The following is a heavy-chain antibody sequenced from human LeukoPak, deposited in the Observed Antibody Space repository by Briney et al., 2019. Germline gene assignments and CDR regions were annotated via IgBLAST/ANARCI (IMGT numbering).Heavy chain of an antibody. J-gene: IGHJ1*01. D-gene: IGHD6-19*01. V-gene: IGHV3-48*01. CDR3: AKDHPLAGIAVAGSSSAEYFQH. Sequence: GGSLRLSCAASGFTFSSYSMNWVRQAPGKGLEWVSYISSSSSTIYYADSVKGRFTISRDNAKNSLYLQMNSLRAEDTAVYYCAKDHPLAGIAVAGSSSAEYFQHWGQGTLVTVSS. CDR1: GFTFSSYS. CDR2: ISSSSSTI.